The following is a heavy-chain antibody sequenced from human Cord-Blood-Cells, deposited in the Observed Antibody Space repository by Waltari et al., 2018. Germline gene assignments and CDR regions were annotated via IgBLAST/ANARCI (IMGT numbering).Heavy chain of an antibody. V-gene: IGHV4-59*01. CDR2: IYYSGST. CDR1: GGSISSYY. D-gene: IGHD3-10*01. CDR3: ATISQYGSGSYFAFDI. J-gene: IGHJ3*02. Sequence: QVQLQESGPGLVKPSETLSLTCTVSGGSISSYYWSWIRQPPGKGLEWIGYIYYSGSTNYNPSLKSRVTISVDTSKNQFSLKLSSVTAADTAVYYCATISQYGSGSYFAFDIWGQGTMVTVSS.